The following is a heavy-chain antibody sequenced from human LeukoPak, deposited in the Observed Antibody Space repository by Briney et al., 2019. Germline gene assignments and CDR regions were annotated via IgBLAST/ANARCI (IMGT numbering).Heavy chain of an antibody. J-gene: IGHJ4*02. CDR1: GFIFNTHG. CDR3: ARDRTYTWTFDY. V-gene: IGHV3-30*03. CDR2: ISYDGSDK. Sequence: PGGSLRLSCAASGFIFNTHGTHWVRQAPGKGLEWVAVISYDGSDKYFADSVEGRFTISRDDSKNMMYLQMNSLRAEDTAVYYCARDRTYTWTFDYWGQGTLVTVSS. D-gene: IGHD1-1*01.